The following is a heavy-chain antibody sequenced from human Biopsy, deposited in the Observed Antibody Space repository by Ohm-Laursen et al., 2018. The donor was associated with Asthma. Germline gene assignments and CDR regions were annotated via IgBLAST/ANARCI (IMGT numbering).Heavy chain of an antibody. Sequence: SDTLSLTCTVYGGYLTGHYWNWIRQPPGKGLEWIGEIDQGGYTNYNPSLKSRVTISADTSKNQFHLNLSSVTAADTAVYFCARAAITGIRGWFDPWGQGTQVTVSS. CDR3: ARAAITGIRGWFDP. CDR2: IDQGGYT. V-gene: IGHV4-34*01. J-gene: IGHJ5*02. D-gene: IGHD1-20*01. CDR1: GGYLTGHY.